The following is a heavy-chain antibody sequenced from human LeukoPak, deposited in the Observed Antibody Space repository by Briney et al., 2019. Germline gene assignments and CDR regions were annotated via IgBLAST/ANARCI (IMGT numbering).Heavy chain of an antibody. J-gene: IGHJ6*02. CDR2: IYYSGST. D-gene: IGHD2-15*01. V-gene: IGHV4-61*01. CDR3: AGMRGIPLQVVPTSYYYYGMDV. Sequence: SETLSFTCTVSGGSVSSGSYYWSWIRQPPGKGLEWIGYIYYSGSTNYNPSPKSRVTISVDTSKNQFSLKLSSVTAADTAVYYCAGMRGIPLQVVPTSYYYYGMDVWGQGTTVTVSS. CDR1: GGSVSSGSYY.